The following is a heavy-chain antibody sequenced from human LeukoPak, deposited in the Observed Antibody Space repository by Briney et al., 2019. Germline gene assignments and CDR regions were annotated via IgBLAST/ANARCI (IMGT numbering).Heavy chain of an antibody. CDR1: GYTFTSYG. V-gene: IGHV1-18*01. CDR3: ARVDIVVVPAANAWFDP. Sequence: ASVKVSCKASGYTFTSYGISWVRQAPGQGLEWMGWISAYNGNTNYAQKLQGGVTMTTDTSTSTAYMELRSLRSDDTAVYYCARVDIVVVPAANAWFDPWGQGTLVTVSS. J-gene: IGHJ5*02. D-gene: IGHD2-2*01. CDR2: ISAYNGNT.